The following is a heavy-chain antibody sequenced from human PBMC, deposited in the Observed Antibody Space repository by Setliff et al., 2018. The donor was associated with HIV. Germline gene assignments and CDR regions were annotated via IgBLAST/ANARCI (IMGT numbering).Heavy chain of an antibody. D-gene: IGHD3-22*01. CDR3: ARQWRDQYNSGVSTEYFQH. Sequence: TSETLSLTCAVSAYSISSGYYWGWIRQPPGKGLEWIGSIYHSGSTYYNPPLMSRVTISVDTSKNQFSLKLRSVTAADTAVYYCARQWRDQYNSGVSTEYFQHWGLGTLVTVSS. CDR1: AYSISSGYY. J-gene: IGHJ1*01. CDR2: IYHSGST. V-gene: IGHV4-38-2*01.